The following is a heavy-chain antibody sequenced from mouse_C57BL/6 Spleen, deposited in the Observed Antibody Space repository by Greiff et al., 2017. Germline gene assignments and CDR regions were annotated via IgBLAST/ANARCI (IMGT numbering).Heavy chain of an antibody. J-gene: IGHJ3*01. CDR3: ARGDDYDGGFAY. Sequence: EVQLQESGPGLAKPSQTLSLTCSVTGYSITSDYWNWIRKFPGNKLEYMGYIRYSGSTYYNPSLKSRISITRDTSKNQYYLQLNYVTTDDTATYYGARGDDYDGGFAYWGQGTLVTVSA. CDR2: IRYSGST. CDR1: GYSITSDY. D-gene: IGHD2-4*01. V-gene: IGHV3-8*01.